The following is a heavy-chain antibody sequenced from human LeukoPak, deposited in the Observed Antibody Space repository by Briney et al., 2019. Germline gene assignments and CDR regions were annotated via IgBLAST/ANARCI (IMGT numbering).Heavy chain of an antibody. J-gene: IGHJ5*02. Sequence: GESLKISCKGSGYSFTSYWIGWVRQMPGKGLEWMGIIYPGDSDTRYSPSFQGQVTISADKSISTAYLQWSSLKASDTAMYYCARGVGYCSSTSCYPWSDPWGQGTLVTVSS. D-gene: IGHD2-2*01. CDR3: ARGVGYCSSTSCYPWSDP. CDR2: IYPGDSDT. V-gene: IGHV5-51*01. CDR1: GYSFTSYW.